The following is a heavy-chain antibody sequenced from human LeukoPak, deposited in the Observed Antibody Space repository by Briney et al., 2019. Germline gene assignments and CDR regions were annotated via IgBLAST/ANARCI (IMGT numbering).Heavy chain of an antibody. D-gene: IGHD3-16*02. CDR2: IYHSGST. CDR3: ARGHLIYDYVWGSYPTVGAFDI. V-gene: IGHV4-4*02. CDR1: GGSISSSNW. Sequence: PSGTLSLTCAVSGGSISSSNWWSWVRQPPGKGLEWIGEIYHSGSTNYNPSLKSRVTISVDKSKNQFSLKLSSVTAADTAVYYCARGHLIYDYVWGSYPTVGAFDIWGQGTMVTVSS. J-gene: IGHJ3*02.